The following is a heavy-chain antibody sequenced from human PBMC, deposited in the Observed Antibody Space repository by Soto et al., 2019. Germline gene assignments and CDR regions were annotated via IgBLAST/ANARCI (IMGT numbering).Heavy chain of an antibody. V-gene: IGHV4-30-4*01. D-gene: IGHD1-26*01. Sequence: SETLSLTCTVSGGSIRNGDYYWGWIRQPPGKGLEWIGYVYYSGTTYSHPSLNSRVSISVDTSENKFSLRLTSVTAADTAVYYCVTVNLVGAAYYFDYWGPGTLVT. CDR1: GGSIRNGDYY. CDR3: VTVNLVGAAYYFDY. CDR2: VYYSGTT. J-gene: IGHJ4*02.